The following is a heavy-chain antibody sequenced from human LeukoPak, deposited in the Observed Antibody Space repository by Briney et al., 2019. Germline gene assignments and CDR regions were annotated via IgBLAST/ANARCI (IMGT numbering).Heavy chain of an antibody. Sequence: SVKVSCKASGGTFSSYAISWVRQAPGQGLEWMGGIIPIFGTANYAQKFQGRVTITADESTSTAYMELSSLRSEDTAVYYCGRGAPLKRIIMVRGDANVFDIWGQGTMVTVSS. D-gene: IGHD3-10*01. CDR3: GRGAPLKRIIMVRGDANVFDI. J-gene: IGHJ3*02. CDR1: GGTFSSYA. V-gene: IGHV1-69*13. CDR2: IIPIFGTA.